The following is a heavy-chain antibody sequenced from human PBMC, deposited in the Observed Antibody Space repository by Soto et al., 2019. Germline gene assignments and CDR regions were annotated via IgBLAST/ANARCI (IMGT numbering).Heavy chain of an antibody. V-gene: IGHV1-69*12. J-gene: IGHJ6*02. Sequence: VQLVQSGAEMKEPGSSVKVSCKTSGGTFSSSAISWLRQAPGQGREWMGGIIPLFRTPDYAQKFQGRVTVDADESTSTTYMELSSLRSEDTAVYYCARDNDRLQLGGNYYYILEVWGQGTTITVSS. D-gene: IGHD4-4*01. CDR1: GGTFSSSA. CDR2: IIPLFRTP. CDR3: ARDNDRLQLGGNYYYILEV.